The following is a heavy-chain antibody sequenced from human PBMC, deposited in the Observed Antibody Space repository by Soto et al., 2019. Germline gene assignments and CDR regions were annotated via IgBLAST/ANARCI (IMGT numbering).Heavy chain of an antibody. CDR2: ISGSGGST. V-gene: IGHV3-23*01. CDR1: GFTFSSYS. D-gene: IGHD6-19*01. CDR3: AKDVTSSYNWFDP. Sequence: GGSLRLSCAASGFTFSSYSMNWVRQAPGKGLEWVSAISGSGGSTYYADSVKGRFTISRDNSKNTLYLQMNSLRAEDTAVYYCAKDVTSSYNWFDPWGQGTLVTVSS. J-gene: IGHJ5*02.